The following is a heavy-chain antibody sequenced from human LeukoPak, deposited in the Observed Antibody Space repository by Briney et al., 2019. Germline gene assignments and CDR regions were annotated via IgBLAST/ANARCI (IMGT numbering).Heavy chain of an antibody. CDR1: GFTFSSYA. CDR2: ISYDGSNK. V-gene: IGHV3-30-3*01. CDR3: ARDLPYYDFWSGYSLSNVFDY. J-gene: IGHJ4*02. D-gene: IGHD3-3*01. Sequence: GGSLRLSCAASGFTFSSYAMHWVRQAPGKGLEWVAVISYDGSNKYYADSVKGRFTISRDNSKNTLYLQMNSLRAEDTAVYYCARDLPYYDFWSGYSLSNVFDYWGQGTLVTVSS.